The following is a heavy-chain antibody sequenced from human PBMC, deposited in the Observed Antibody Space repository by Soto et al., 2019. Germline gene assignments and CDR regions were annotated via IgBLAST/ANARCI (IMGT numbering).Heavy chain of an antibody. V-gene: IGHV4-31*03. CDR2: IYYSGST. CDR3: ARVGGYYYYYMDV. D-gene: IGHD2-15*01. J-gene: IGHJ6*03. CDR1: GGSISSGGYY. Sequence: SETLSLTCTVSGGSISSGGYYWSWIRQHPGKGLEWIGYIYYSGSTCYNPSLKSRVTISVDTSKNQFSLKLSSVTAADTAVYYCARVGGYYYYYMDVWGKGTTVTVSS.